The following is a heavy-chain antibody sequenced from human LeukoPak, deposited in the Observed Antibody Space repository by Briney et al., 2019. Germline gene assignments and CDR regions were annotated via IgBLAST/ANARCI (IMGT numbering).Heavy chain of an antibody. D-gene: IGHD6-13*01. CDR2: IKSDGSST. V-gene: IGHV3-74*01. CDR3: ARDQYSSTWYRGAFDI. CDR1: GFTFSSHA. Sequence: GGSLRLSCAAPGFTFSSHAMSWFRQAPGKGLVWVSRIKSDGSSTTYADSVKGRFTISRDNAKNTLYLQMNSLRAEDTAVYYCARDQYSSTWYRGAFDIWGQGTMVSVSS. J-gene: IGHJ3*02.